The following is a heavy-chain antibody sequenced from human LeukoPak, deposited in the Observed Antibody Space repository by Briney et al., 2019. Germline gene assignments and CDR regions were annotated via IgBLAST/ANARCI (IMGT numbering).Heavy chain of an antibody. J-gene: IGHJ4*02. CDR2: ISWNSGSI. V-gene: IGHV3-9*01. D-gene: IGHD2-2*01. CDR1: GFTFDDYA. CDR3: AKGYSSTSEFDY. Sequence: SLRLSCAASGFTFDDYAMHWVRQAPGKGLEWVSGISWNSGSIGYADSVKGRFTISRDNAKNSLYLQMNSLRAEDTALYYCAKGYSSTSEFDYWGQGTLVTVSS.